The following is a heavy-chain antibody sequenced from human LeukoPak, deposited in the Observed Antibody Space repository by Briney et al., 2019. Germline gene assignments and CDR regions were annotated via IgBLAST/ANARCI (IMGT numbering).Heavy chain of an antibody. CDR2: IKQDGSEK. Sequence: GGSLRLSCAASEFTFSSYWMSWVRQAPGKGLEWVANIKQDGSEKYYVDSVKGRFTISRDNAKNSLYLQMNSLRAEDTAVYYCARFVGAFDIWGQGTMVTVSS. D-gene: IGHD2-15*01. V-gene: IGHV3-7*01. CDR1: EFTFSSYW. CDR3: ARFVGAFDI. J-gene: IGHJ3*02.